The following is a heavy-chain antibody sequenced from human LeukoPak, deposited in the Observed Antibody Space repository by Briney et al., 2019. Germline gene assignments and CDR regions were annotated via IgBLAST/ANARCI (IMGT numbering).Heavy chain of an antibody. V-gene: IGHV3-49*04. CDR3: TSPRFLEWPPLYIPPAFDI. Sequence: PGGSLRLSCTASGFTFGDYAMSWVRQAPGKGLEWVGFIRSKAYGGTTEYAASEKGRFTISRDDSKSIAYLQMNSLKTEDTAVYYCTSPRFLEWPPLYIPPAFDIWGQGTMVTVSS. J-gene: IGHJ3*02. CDR2: IRSKAYGGTT. D-gene: IGHD3-3*01. CDR1: GFTFGDYA.